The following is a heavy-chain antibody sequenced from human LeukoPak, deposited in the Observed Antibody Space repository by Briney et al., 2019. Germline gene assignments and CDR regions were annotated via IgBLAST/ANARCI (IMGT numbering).Heavy chain of an antibody. CDR3: ARAPSATTIFGVVTTDY. D-gene: IGHD3-3*01. V-gene: IGHV1-46*01. J-gene: IGHJ4*02. CDR1: GYTFTSYY. Sequence: GASVKVPCKASGYTFTSYYMHWVRQAPGQGLEWMGIINPSGGSTSYAQKFQGRVTMTRDTSTGTVYMELSSLRSEDTAVYYCARAPSATTIFGVVTTDYWGQGTLVTVSS. CDR2: INPSGGST.